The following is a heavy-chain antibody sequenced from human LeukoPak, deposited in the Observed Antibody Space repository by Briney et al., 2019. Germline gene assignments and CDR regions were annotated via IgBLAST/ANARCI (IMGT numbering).Heavy chain of an antibody. CDR2: ISYDGSNK. CDR3: ARDRTLRLGELSLYDY. CDR1: GFTFSSYA. D-gene: IGHD3-16*02. V-gene: IGHV3-30*04. J-gene: IGHJ4*02. Sequence: GRSLRLSCAASGFTFSSYAMHWVRQAPGKGLEWVAVISYDGSNKYYADSVKGRFTISRDNSKNTLYLQMNSLRAEDTAVYYCARDRTLRLGELSLYDYWGQGTLVTVSS.